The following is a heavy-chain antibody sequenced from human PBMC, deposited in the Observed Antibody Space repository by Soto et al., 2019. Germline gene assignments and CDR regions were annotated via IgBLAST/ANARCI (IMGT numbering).Heavy chain of an antibody. CDR3: ASPIVRLEELSLSGAFDI. V-gene: IGHV1-69*02. CDR1: GGTFSSYT. Sequence: QVQLVKSGAEVKKPGSSVKVSCKASGGTFSSYTISWVRQAPGQGLEWMGRIIPILGIANYAQKFQGRVTSTADKSTSTAYMELSSLRSEDTAVYYCASPIVRLEELSLSGAFDIWGQGTMVTVSS. D-gene: IGHD3-16*02. J-gene: IGHJ3*02. CDR2: IIPILGIA.